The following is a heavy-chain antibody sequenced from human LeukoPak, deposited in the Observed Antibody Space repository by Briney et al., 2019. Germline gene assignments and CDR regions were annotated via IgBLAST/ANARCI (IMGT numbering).Heavy chain of an antibody. D-gene: IGHD3-22*01. CDR1: GFTFSNYA. CDR2: INHSGST. Sequence: PGGSLRLSCAASGFTFSNYAMSWVRQPPGKGLEWIGEINHSGSTNYNPSLKSRVTISVDTSKNQFSLKLSSVTAADTAVYYCARLAARMIVVPHAFDIWGQGTMVTVSS. J-gene: IGHJ3*02. CDR3: ARLAARMIVVPHAFDI. V-gene: IGHV4-34*01.